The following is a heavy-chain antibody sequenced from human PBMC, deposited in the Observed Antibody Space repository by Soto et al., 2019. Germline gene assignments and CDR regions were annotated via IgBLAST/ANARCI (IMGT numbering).Heavy chain of an antibody. Sequence: ASETLSLTCSVSGGSISPYYWSWIRQPPGKGLEWIGYIYYSGSTNYNPSLKSRVTISVNTSKNQFSLRLSSVTAADTAVYYCARLTASISTGATYFQDWGQGALVTVSS. D-gene: IGHD1-1*01. CDR1: GGSISPYY. CDR3: ARLTASISTGATYFQD. J-gene: IGHJ1*01. CDR2: IYYSGST. V-gene: IGHV4-59*08.